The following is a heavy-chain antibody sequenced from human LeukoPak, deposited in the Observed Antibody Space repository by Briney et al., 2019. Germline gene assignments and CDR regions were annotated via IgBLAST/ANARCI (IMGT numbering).Heavy chain of an antibody. CDR1: GDSVSSNTAA. D-gene: IGHD6-19*01. CDR3: ARDGEYSSGWYGPGGYYGMDV. J-gene: IGHJ6*02. Sequence: SQTLSLTCAISGDSVSSNTAAWNWIRQSPSRGLEWLGRTYYRSKWYNDYAVSVKSRITINPDTSKNRFSLQLNSVTPEDTAVYYCARDGEYSSGWYGPGGYYGMDVWGQGTTVTVSS. CDR2: TYYRSKWYN. V-gene: IGHV6-1*01.